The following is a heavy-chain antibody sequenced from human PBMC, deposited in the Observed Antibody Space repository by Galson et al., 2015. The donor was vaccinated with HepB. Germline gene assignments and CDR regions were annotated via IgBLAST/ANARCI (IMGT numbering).Heavy chain of an antibody. CDR2: INSDGSST. CDR3: ARAPRAAAGVY. D-gene: IGHD6-13*01. Sequence: SLRLSCAASGFTFSSYWMHWVRQAPGKGLVWVSHINSDGSSTTYADSVKGRFTISRDNAKNMLYLQMNSLRAEDTAVYYCARAPRAAAGVYWGQGTLVTVSS. J-gene: IGHJ4*02. V-gene: IGHV3-74*01. CDR1: GFTFSSYW.